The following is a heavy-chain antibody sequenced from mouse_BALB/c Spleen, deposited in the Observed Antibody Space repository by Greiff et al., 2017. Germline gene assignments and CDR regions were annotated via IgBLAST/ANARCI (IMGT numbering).Heavy chain of an antibody. V-gene: IGHV2-6-7*01. J-gene: IGHJ3*01. D-gene: IGHD2-3*01. Sequence: QVQLKESGPGLVAPSQSLSITCTVSGFSLTGYGVNWVRQPPGKGLEWLGMIWGDGSTDYNSALKSRLSISKDNSKSQVFLKMNSLQTDDTAMYYCARHAGDGYYGFAYWGQGTLVTVSA. CDR1: GFSLTGYG. CDR2: IWGDGST. CDR3: ARHAGDGYYGFAY.